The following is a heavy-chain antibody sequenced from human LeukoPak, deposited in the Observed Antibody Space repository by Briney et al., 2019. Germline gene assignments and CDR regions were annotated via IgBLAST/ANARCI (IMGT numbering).Heavy chain of an antibody. D-gene: IGHD3-22*01. CDR3: AREGYYYDSSGYEYYYYYYMDV. Sequence: GGSLRLSCAASGFTFSDYYMSWIRQAPGKELEWVSYISSSGSTIYYADSVKGRFIISRDNAKNSLYLQMNSLRAEDTAVYYCAREGYYYDSSGYEYYYYYYMDVWGKGTTVTVSS. J-gene: IGHJ6*03. V-gene: IGHV3-11*01. CDR1: GFTFSDYY. CDR2: ISSSGSTI.